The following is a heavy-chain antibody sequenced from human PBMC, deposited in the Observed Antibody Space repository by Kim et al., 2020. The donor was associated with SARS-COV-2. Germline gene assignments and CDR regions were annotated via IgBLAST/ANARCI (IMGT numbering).Heavy chain of an antibody. CDR1: GFTVSSNY. CDR3: ARGSIFDYYYYGMDV. J-gene: IGHJ6*02. V-gene: IGHV3-53*01. D-gene: IGHD3-3*02. Sequence: GGSLRLSCAASGFTVSSNYMSWVRQAPGKGLEWVSVIYSGGSTYYADSVKGRFTISRDNSKNTLYLQMNSLRAEDTAVYYCARGSIFDYYYYGMDVWGQGTTVTVSS. CDR2: IYSGGST.